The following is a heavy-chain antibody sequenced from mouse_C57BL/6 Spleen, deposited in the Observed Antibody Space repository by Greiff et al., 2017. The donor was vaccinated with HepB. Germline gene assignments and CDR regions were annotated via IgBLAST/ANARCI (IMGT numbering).Heavy chain of an antibody. CDR3: ARDYGSSQYYFDY. J-gene: IGHJ2*01. CDR2: ISSGSSTI. Sequence: EVKLMESGGGLVKPGGSLKLSCAASGFTFSDYGMHWVRQAPEKGLEWVAYISSGSSTIYYADTVKGRFTISRDNAKTTLFLQMTSLRSEDTAMYYCARDYGSSQYYFDYWGQGTTLTVSS. CDR1: GFTFSDYG. V-gene: IGHV5-17*01. D-gene: IGHD1-1*01.